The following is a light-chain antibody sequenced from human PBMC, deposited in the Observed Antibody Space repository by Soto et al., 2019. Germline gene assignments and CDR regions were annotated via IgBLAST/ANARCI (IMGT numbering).Light chain of an antibody. CDR1: QSLLRSDGKSS. J-gene: IGKJ2*01. Sequence: DIVMTQTPLSLSVSPGQPASISCQSRQSLLRSDGKSSLYWYLQKPGQSPQLLIYGASTRLSGVPDRFSGSGSETDFTLKISRVEAEDVGVYYCMQRIQLPETFGQGTKLEIK. CDR2: GAS. CDR3: MQRIQLPET. V-gene: IGKV2D-29*02.